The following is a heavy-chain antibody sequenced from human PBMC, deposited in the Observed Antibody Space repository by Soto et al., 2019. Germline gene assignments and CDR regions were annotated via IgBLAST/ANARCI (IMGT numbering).Heavy chain of an antibody. J-gene: IGHJ4*02. V-gene: IGHV4-4*07. D-gene: IGHD2-2*01. CDR2: IYTSGST. CDR1: GGSISSYY. Sequence: QVQLQESGPGLLKPSETLSLTCTVSGGSISSYYWSWIRQPAGKGLEWIGRIYTSGSTNYNPSLKSRVTMSVDPSKNQFSLKLSSVTAADTAVYYCARACSSNSCYDGFDYWGQGTLVTVSS. CDR3: ARACSSNSCYDGFDY.